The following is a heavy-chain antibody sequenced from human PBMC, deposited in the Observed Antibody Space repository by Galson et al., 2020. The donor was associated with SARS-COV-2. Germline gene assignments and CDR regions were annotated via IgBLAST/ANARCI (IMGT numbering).Heavy chain of an antibody. CDR1: GHSLSTNSAA. CDR3: ARDTYKSWYFEV. Sequence: SQTLSLTCAISGHSLSTNSAAWNWIRQSPSRGLEWLGRTFYRSKWYTDYAVSVKSRITINPDTSKNQFSLQLNSVTPEDTSVYYCARDTYKSWYFEVWGRGTLVTVSS. J-gene: IGHJ2*01. V-gene: IGHV6-1*01. D-gene: IGHD1-20*01. CDR2: TFYRSKWYT.